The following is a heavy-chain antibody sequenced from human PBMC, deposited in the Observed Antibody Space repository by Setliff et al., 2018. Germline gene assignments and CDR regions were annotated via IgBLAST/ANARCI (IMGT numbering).Heavy chain of an antibody. CDR2: MNPNSGNT. V-gene: IGHV1-8*02. Sequence: ASVKVSCKDSGYTFSTYDINWVRQATGQGLEWMGWMNPNSGNTGYAQKFQGWVTMTRDTSISTAYMELSRLRSDDTAVYYCARSLAARIYYFDYWGQGTLVTVSS. D-gene: IGHD6-6*01. CDR1: GYTFSTYD. CDR3: ARSLAARIYYFDY. J-gene: IGHJ4*02.